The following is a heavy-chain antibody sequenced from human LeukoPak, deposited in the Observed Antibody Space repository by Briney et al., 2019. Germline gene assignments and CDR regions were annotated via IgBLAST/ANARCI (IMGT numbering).Heavy chain of an antibody. J-gene: IGHJ4*02. Sequence: ASVTVSCKASGGTFSSYAISWVRQAPGQGLEWMGGIIPIFGTANYAQKFQGRVTITADESTSTAYMELSSLRSEDTAVYYCARSKDIVVVVAASFDYWGQGTLVTVSS. D-gene: IGHD2-15*01. V-gene: IGHV1-69*01. CDR1: GGTFSSYA. CDR3: ARSKDIVVVVAASFDY. CDR2: IIPIFGTA.